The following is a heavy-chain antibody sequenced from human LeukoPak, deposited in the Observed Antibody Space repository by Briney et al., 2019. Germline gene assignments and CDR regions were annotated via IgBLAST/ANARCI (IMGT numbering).Heavy chain of an antibody. CDR3: ARVHDPGYARVGY. J-gene: IGHJ4*02. D-gene: IGHD5-12*01. CDR1: GFTFSSYS. Sequence: GGSLRLSCAASGFTFSSYSMNWVRQAPGKGLEWVSYISSSSSTIYYADSVKGRFTISRDNAKNSLYLQMNSLRAEDTAVYYCARVHDPGYARVGYWGQGTLVTVSS. CDR2: ISSSSSTI. V-gene: IGHV3-48*04.